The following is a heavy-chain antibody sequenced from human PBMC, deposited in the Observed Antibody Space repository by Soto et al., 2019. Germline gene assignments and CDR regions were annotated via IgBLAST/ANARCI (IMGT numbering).Heavy chain of an antibody. CDR1: GFTLSNYG. D-gene: IGHD3-3*01. Sequence: PGGSMRLSCAVSGFTLSNYGMHWVRQAPGKGLEWVAFISDDGSNKYYADSMKGRFTMSRDNSKRTLYLQMSSLRVEDTAGYYCSKRRNVLRFLEWSSGMEVWGQGTTVTVSS. CDR3: SKRRNVLRFLEWSSGMEV. V-gene: IGHV3-30*18. CDR2: ISDDGSNK. J-gene: IGHJ6*02.